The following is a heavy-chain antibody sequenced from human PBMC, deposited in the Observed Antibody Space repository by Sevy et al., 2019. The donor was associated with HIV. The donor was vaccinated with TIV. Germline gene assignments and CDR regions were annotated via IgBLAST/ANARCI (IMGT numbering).Heavy chain of an antibody. J-gene: IGHJ4*02. D-gene: IGHD2-15*01. V-gene: IGHV3-48*01. Sequence: GGSLRLSCAASGFIFSNYYMTWVRQAPGKGLEWVSYISDRSDTISYADSVKGRFTISRDNAKNALYLHMSSLRGEDTAVYYCARVRDRYCSGGSCYYGYFFDYWGQGTLVTVSS. CDR1: GFIFSNYY. CDR3: ARVRDRYCSGGSCYYGYFFDY. CDR2: ISDRSDTI.